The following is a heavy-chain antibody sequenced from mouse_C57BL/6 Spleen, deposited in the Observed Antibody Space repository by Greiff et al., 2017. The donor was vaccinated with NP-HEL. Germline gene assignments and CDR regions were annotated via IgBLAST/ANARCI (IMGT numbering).Heavy chain of an antibody. CDR1: GYAFSSSW. CDR3: ARWGERFYAMDY. CDR2: IYPGDGDT. V-gene: IGHV1-82*01. D-gene: IGHD1-1*01. J-gene: IGHJ4*01. Sequence: QVQLQQSGPELVKPGASVKISCKASGYAFSSSWMNWVKQRPGKGLEWIGRIYPGDGDTNYNGKFKGKATLTADKSSSTAYMQLSSLTSEDSAVYFCARWGERFYAMDYWGQGTSVTVSS.